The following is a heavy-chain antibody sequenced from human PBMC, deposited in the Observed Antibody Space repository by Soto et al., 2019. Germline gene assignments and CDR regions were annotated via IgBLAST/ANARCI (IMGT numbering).Heavy chain of an antibody. CDR3: ARDFRSGGLALGY. Sequence: PSETLSLTCAVSGGSISSGGYSWSWIRQPPGKGLEWIGYIYHSGSTYYNPSLKSRVTISVDRSKNQFSLKLSSVTAADTAVYYCARDFRSGGLALGYWGQGTLVTVSS. V-gene: IGHV4-30-2*01. J-gene: IGHJ4*02. CDR1: GGSISSGGYS. D-gene: IGHD3-3*01. CDR2: IYHSGST.